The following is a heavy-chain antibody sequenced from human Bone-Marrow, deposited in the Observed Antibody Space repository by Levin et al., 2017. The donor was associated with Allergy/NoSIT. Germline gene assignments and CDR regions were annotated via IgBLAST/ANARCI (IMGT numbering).Heavy chain of an antibody. CDR1: EFSFSSFN. CDR2: ISYAGTNK. Sequence: GESLKISCVASEFSFSSFNMHWVRQAPGKGLEWVAVISYAGTNKNYADSVKGRFTISRDNSNNTLVLQMNSLRGEDTAMYYCAKGHTSSWYWYFDLWGRGTLVTVTS. J-gene: IGHJ2*01. D-gene: IGHD6-13*01. V-gene: IGHV3-30-3*01. CDR3: AKGHTSSWYWYFDL.